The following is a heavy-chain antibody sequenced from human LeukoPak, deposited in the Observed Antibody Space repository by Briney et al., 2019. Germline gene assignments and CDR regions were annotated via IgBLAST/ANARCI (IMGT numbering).Heavy chain of an antibody. D-gene: IGHD6-13*01. CDR3: ARVLSSSSFVGAGFDP. CDR1: GGSISSGGYY. CDR2: IYYSGST. Sequence: PSETLSLTCTVSGGSISSGGYYWSWIRQHPGKGLEWIGYIYYSGSTYYNPSLKSRVTISVDTSKNQFSLKLSSVTAADTAVYYCARVLSSSSFVGAGFDPWGQGTLVTVSS. J-gene: IGHJ5*02. V-gene: IGHV4-31*03.